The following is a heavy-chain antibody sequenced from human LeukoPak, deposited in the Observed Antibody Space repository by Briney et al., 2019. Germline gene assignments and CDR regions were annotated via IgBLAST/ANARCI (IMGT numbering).Heavy chain of an antibody. D-gene: IGHD7-27*01. V-gene: IGHV4-39*07. Sequence: PSETLSLTCTVSGGSISSSSYYWGWIRQPPGKGLEWIGSIYYSGSTYYNPSLKSRVTISVDTSKNQFSLKLSSVTAADTAVYYCARANWDSPFDYWGQGTLVTVSS. J-gene: IGHJ4*02. CDR2: IYYSGST. CDR1: GGSISSSSYY. CDR3: ARANWDSPFDY.